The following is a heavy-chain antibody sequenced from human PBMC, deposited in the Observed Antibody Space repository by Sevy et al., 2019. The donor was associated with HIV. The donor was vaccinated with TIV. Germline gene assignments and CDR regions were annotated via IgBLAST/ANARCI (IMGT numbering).Heavy chain of an antibody. J-gene: IGHJ4*02. CDR2: ICSGGST. CDR3: ASGGNDYSNYAAIGPFDY. CDR1: GFTVSSNY. D-gene: IGHD4-4*01. Sequence: GGSLRLSCAASGFTVSSNYMSWVRQAPGKGLEWVSVICSGGSTYYADSVKGRFTISRDNSKNTLYLQMNSLRAEDTAVYYCASGGNDYSNYAAIGPFDYWGQGTLVTVSS. V-gene: IGHV3-53*01.